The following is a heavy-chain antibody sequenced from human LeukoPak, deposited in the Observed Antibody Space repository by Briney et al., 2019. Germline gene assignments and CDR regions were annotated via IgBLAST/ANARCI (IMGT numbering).Heavy chain of an antibody. D-gene: IGHD1-26*01. CDR2: IIDSGNSI. CDR1: GFTFSSCA. Sequence: GGSLRLSCAASGFTFSSCAMSWVRQAPGKGLEWVSTIIDSGNSIYYADSAEGRFTISRDNSKNTPYLQMNSLRAGDTAVYYCAKDPIFSGSYGVFDYWGLGTLVTVSS. V-gene: IGHV3-23*01. CDR3: AKDPIFSGSYGVFDY. J-gene: IGHJ4*02.